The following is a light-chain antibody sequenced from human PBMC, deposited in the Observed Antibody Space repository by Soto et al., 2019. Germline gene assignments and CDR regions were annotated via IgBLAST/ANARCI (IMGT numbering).Light chain of an antibody. CDR1: QSVSSTY. J-gene: IGKJ1*01. Sequence: EILLTQSPGTLSSSPGERVTLSCRASQSVSSTYLSWYQLKPGQAPRLLIYGASTRATDIPDRFSGSGSGTDFTLTISRLEPEDFAVYYCQQYGFSYRAFGQGTKV. CDR2: GAS. V-gene: IGKV3-20*01. CDR3: QQYGFSYRA.